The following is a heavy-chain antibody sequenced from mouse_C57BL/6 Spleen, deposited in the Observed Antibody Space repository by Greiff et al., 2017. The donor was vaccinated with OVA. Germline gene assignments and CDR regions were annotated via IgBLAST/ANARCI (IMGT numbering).Heavy chain of an antibody. V-gene: IGHV1-15*01. CDR3: TREYYYGKRNYFDY. J-gene: IGHJ2*01. D-gene: IGHD1-1*01. Sequence: QVQLQQSGAELVRPGASVTLSCKASGYTFTDYEMHWVKQTPVHGLEWIGAIDPETGGTAYNQKFKGKAILTADKSSSTAYMELRSLTSEDSAVYYCTREYYYGKRNYFDYWGQGTTLTVSS. CDR2: IDPETGGT. CDR1: GYTFTDYE.